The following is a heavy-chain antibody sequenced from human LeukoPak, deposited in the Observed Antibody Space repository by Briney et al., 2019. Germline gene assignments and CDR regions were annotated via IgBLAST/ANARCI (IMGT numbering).Heavy chain of an antibody. Sequence: GESLKISCKGSGYSFTSHWIGWVRQMPGKGLEWMGIIYPSDSDTKYSPSFQGQVTISVDKSISTAYLQWSSLKASDTAMYYCARTDCSSTRCYLFDYWGQGTLVTVSS. CDR1: GYSFTSHW. D-gene: IGHD2-2*01. J-gene: IGHJ4*02. V-gene: IGHV5-51*01. CDR3: ARTDCSSTRCYLFDY. CDR2: IYPSDSDT.